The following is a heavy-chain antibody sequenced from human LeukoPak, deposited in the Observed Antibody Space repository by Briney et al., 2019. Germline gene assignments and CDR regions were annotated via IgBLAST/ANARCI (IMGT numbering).Heavy chain of an antibody. CDR3: ARGGTVRNGMDV. J-gene: IGHJ6*02. D-gene: IGHD4-11*01. CDR2: IKLSGGT. Sequence: SETLSLTCAVYGGSFNGAFWSWIRQPPGKGLEWMGEIKLSGGTNYNVSLKSRLTMSLDKSKNHFSLKLSSVTAADTAVYYCARGGTVRNGMDVWGQGTTVTVSS. V-gene: IGHV4-34*01. CDR1: GGSFNGAF.